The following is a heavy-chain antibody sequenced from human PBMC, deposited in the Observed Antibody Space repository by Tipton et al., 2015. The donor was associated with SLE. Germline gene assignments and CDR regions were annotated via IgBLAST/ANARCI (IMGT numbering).Heavy chain of an antibody. D-gene: IGHD3-3*01. V-gene: IGHV4-59*02. J-gene: IGHJ4*02. CDR2: IDYRDIT. Sequence: TLSLTCTVSGGSVSSNYWSWIRQPPGKGLEWIGYIDYRDITNYNPSLKSRVTMSIDTSKNQFSLKLSSVTAADTAVYYCARSHPSFMEGGSFFDDWGQGTLVTVSS. CDR1: GGSVSSNY. CDR3: ARSHPSFMEGGSFFDD.